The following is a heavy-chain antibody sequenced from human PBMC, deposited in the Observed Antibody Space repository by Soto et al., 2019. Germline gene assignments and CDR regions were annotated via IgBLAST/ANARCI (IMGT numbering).Heavy chain of an antibody. CDR2: IYHSGDT. CDR1: SGSISSSNW. Sequence: QVQLQESGPGLVKPSGTLSLTCAVSSGSISSSNWWSWVRQPPGKGLEWIGEIYHSGDTKYNPSLQSRVTMSVDKSKNQFSLNVSSVTAADTAVYYCARGRDIWEMYGEGYKFDPWGQGTLVTVSA. V-gene: IGHV4-4*02. D-gene: IGHD5-18*01. CDR3: ARGRDIWEMYGEGYKFDP. J-gene: IGHJ5*02.